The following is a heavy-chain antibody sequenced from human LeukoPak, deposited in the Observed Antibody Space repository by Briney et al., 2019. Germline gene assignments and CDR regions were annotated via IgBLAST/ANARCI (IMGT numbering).Heavy chain of an antibody. CDR1: GFTFSSHA. D-gene: IGHD5-24*01. J-gene: IGHJ4*02. Sequence: PGGSLRLSCAASGFTFSSHAMSWVRQAPGKGLEWVSAISGSGGSTYYADSVKGRFTISRDNSKNTLYLQMNSLRAEDTAVYYCATSLVEMATISDYWGQGTLVTVSS. CDR2: ISGSGGST. V-gene: IGHV3-23*01. CDR3: ATSLVEMATISDY.